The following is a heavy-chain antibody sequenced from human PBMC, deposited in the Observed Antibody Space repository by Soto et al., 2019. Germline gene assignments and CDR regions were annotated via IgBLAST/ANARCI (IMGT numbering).Heavy chain of an antibody. Sequence: QDQLVQSGAEVKKPGASVKVSCKASGYTFTSYAMHWVRQAPGQRLEWMGWINAGNANTKYSQKFQGRVTITRDTSASTAYMELSSLRSEDTAVYYCARETSNQTYYFYYWGQGTLVTVSS. CDR3: ARETSNQTYYFYY. CDR1: GYTFTSYA. J-gene: IGHJ4*02. CDR2: INAGNANT. V-gene: IGHV1-3*01. D-gene: IGHD2-2*01.